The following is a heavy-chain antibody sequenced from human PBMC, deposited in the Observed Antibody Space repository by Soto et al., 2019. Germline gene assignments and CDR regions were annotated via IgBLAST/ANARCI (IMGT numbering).Heavy chain of an antibody. CDR2: ISYDGTNT. CDR1: GFIFITFT. CDR3: ARDPVVVVPAARGPPYGMDV. Sequence: PGWSLRLSCAASGFIFITFTMHWVRQAPGKGLEWVAVISYDGTNTYYADSVKGRFTISRDNSKNTLDLQMSSLRSEDTAVYYCARDPVVVVPAARGPPYGMDVWGQGTTVTVSS. J-gene: IGHJ6*02. V-gene: IGHV3-30-3*01. D-gene: IGHD2-2*01.